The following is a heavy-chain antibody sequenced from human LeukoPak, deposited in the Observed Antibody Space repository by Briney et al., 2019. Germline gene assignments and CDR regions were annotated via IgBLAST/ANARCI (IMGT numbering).Heavy chain of an antibody. D-gene: IGHD1-26*01. J-gene: IGHJ3*02. CDR2: ISSCSSYI. Sequence: GGSLRLSCAASGFTFSSYSMNWVRQAPGKGLEWVSSISSCSSYIYYADSVKGRFTISRDNAKNSLYLQMNSLRAEDTAVYYCARGLGATSYAFDIWGQGSMVTVSS. V-gene: IGHV3-21*01. CDR3: ARGLGATSYAFDI. CDR1: GFTFSSYS.